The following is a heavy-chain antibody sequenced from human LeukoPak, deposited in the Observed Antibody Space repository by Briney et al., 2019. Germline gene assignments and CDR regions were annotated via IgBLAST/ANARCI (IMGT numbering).Heavy chain of an antibody. CDR3: ARHRLHYYDSSGYSSPLDY. J-gene: IGHJ4*02. V-gene: IGHV4-4*09. CDR1: GGSISSYY. Sequence: SETLSLTCTVSGGSISSYYWSWIRQPPGKGLEWIGYIYTSGSTNYNPSLKSRVTISVDTSKNQFSLKLSSVTAADTAVYYCARHRLHYYDSSGYSSPLDYWGQGTLVTVSS. D-gene: IGHD3-22*01. CDR2: IYTSGST.